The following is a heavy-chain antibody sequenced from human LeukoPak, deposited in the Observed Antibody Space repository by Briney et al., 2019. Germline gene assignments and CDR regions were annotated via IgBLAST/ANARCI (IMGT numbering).Heavy chain of an antibody. Sequence: GASVKVSCKASGYTFTGYYMHWVRQAPGQGLEWMGWINPNSGGTNYAQKFQGRVTMTRDTSISTAYMELSRLRSDDTAVYYCARAPTVTTLHYYYYYMDVWGKGTTVTVSS. D-gene: IGHD4-17*01. CDR3: ARAPTVTTLHYYYYYMDV. V-gene: IGHV1-2*02. CDR1: GYTFTGYY. CDR2: INPNSGGT. J-gene: IGHJ6*03.